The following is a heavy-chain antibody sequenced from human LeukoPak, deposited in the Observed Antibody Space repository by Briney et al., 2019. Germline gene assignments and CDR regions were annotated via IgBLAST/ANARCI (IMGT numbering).Heavy chain of an antibody. CDR2: IYHSGGT. Sequence: PSETLSLTCTVSGGSISSSSYYWGWIRQPPGKGLEWIGSIYHSGGTYYNPSLKSRVTISVDTSKNQFSLKLSSVTAADTAVYYCARVYYDSSGYPSEDAFDIWGQGTMVTVSS. D-gene: IGHD3-22*01. J-gene: IGHJ3*02. CDR3: ARVYYDSSGYPSEDAFDI. V-gene: IGHV4-39*07. CDR1: GGSISSSSYY.